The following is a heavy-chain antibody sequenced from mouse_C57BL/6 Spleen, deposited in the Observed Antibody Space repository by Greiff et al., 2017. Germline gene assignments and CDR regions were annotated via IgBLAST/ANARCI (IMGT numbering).Heavy chain of an antibody. D-gene: IGHD1-1*01. CDR3: GRGSCYRVDY. V-gene: IGHV1-42*01. Sequence: VQLLQSGPGLVKPGASVKISCTASGYSFTGYYLNWMKQSPEKSLEWIGAINPSTGGTDYNQNFKAQATLTVDKSSSTAYMQLKSLAYEDSAVYYCGRGSCYRVDYWGQGTSVTVSS. CDR1: GYSFTGYY. J-gene: IGHJ4*01. CDR2: INPSTGGT.